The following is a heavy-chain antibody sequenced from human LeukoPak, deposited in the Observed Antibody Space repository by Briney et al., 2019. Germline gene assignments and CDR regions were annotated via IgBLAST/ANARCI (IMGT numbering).Heavy chain of an antibody. J-gene: IGHJ4*02. CDR2: ISYDGSNK. CDR1: GFTFSSHG. CDR3: ARTSGPIDY. V-gene: IGHV3-30*03. Sequence: PGGSLRLSCAASGFTFSSHGMHWVRQAPGKGLEWVAVISYDGSNKYYADSVKGRFTISRDNSKNTLYLQMNSLRAEDTAVYYCARTSGPIDYWGQGTLVTVSS. D-gene: IGHD7-27*01.